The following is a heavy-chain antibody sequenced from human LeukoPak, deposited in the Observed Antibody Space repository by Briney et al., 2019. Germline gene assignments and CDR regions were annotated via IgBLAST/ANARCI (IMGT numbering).Heavy chain of an antibody. CDR2: IYYSGST. J-gene: IGHJ6*03. V-gene: IGHV4-39*07. CDR1: GGSISSSSYY. CDR3: AREVYYYMDV. Sequence: SETLSLTCTVSGGSISSSSYYWGWIRQPPGKGLEWIGSIYYSGSTYYNPSLKSRVTISVDTSKNQFSLKLSSVTAADTAVYYCAREVYYYMDVWGKGTTVTVSS.